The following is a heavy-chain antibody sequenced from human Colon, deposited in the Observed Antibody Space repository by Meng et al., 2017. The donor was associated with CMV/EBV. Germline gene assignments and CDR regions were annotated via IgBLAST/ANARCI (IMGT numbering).Heavy chain of an antibody. CDR2: IIPILGIA. J-gene: IGHJ6*02. CDR3: ARVQLELRNYYGMDV. D-gene: IGHD1-7*01. Sequence: SVKVSCKTFDYTFTNHGISWVRQAPGQGLEWMGGIIPILGIANYAQKFQGRVTITADKSTSTAYMELSSLRSEDTAVYYCARVQLELRNYYGMDVWGQGTTVTVSS. V-gene: IGHV1-69*10. CDR1: DYTFTNHG.